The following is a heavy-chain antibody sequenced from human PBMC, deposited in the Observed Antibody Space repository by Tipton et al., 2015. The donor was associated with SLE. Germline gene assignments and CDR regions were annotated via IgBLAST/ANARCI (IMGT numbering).Heavy chain of an antibody. V-gene: IGHV1-18*01. CDR3: TRNFIYGRGAFDI. CDR2: ISGYNGDT. CDR1: GYTFTNYG. Sequence: QLVQSGAEVKKPGASVKVSCKASGYTFTNYGISWVRQAPGQGLDWMGWISGYNGDTNYAQNFQGRVILTTDSSTRTAYMELRSLRSDDTAVYYCTRNFIYGRGAFDIWGQGTMVTVSS. J-gene: IGHJ3*02. D-gene: IGHD3-3*02.